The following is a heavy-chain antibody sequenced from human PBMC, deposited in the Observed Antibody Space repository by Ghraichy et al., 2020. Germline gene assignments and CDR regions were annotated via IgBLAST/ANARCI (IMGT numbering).Heavy chain of an antibody. CDR3: AQGVGPTFDY. V-gene: IGHV4-38-2*02. CDR2: IYHSGST. D-gene: IGHD2-15*01. J-gene: IGHJ4*02. CDR1: GYSISSGYY. Sequence: SETLSLTCTVSGYSISSGYYWGWIRQPPGKGLEWIGSIYHSGSTYYNPSLKSRVTISVDTSKNQFSLKLSSVTAADTAVYYCAQGVGPTFDYWGQGTLVTVSS.